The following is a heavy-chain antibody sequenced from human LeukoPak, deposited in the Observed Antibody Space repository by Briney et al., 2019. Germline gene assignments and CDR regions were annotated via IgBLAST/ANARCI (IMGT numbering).Heavy chain of an antibody. Sequence: ESGPTLVKPTQTLTLTCTFSGFSLSTTGVGVGWIRQPPGKALEWLALIYWDDDKRYRPSLTRRLTITKDTSKNQVVLTMTNMAPVDTATYHCAHAPSQYSSGWSVSNWFGPWGQGTLVTVSS. CDR2: IYWDDDK. CDR3: AHAPSQYSSGWSVSNWFGP. D-gene: IGHD6-19*01. CDR1: GFSLSTTGVG. J-gene: IGHJ5*02. V-gene: IGHV2-5*02.